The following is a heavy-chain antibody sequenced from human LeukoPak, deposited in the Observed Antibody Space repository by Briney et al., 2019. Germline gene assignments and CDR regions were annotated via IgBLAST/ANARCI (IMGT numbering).Heavy chain of an antibody. Sequence: GGSLRLSGAASGFTFSSYAMSWVRQTPGKGLDWVSGIDPSGGGTYYADSVKGRFTISRDNSKNTLYLQMNSLRAEDTAAYYCAKISPLDYGGKPWALDIWGQGTMVTVSS. D-gene: IGHD4-23*01. V-gene: IGHV3-23*01. J-gene: IGHJ3*02. CDR2: IDPSGGGT. CDR1: GFTFSSYA. CDR3: AKISPLDYGGKPWALDI.